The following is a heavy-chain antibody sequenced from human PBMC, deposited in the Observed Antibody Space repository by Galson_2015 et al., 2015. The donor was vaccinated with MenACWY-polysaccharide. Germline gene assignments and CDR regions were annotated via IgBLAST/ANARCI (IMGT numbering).Heavy chain of an antibody. CDR2: ISSSGSTI. CDR3: ASRSTIPYYFDY. CDR1: GFTFSGYE. J-gene: IGHJ4*02. D-gene: IGHD5-24*01. V-gene: IGHV3-48*03. Sequence: SLRLSCAASGFTFSGYEMTWVRQAPGKGLEWVSYISSSGSTIYYADSVKGRFTISRDNAKNSLYLQMNSLRAEDTAVYYCASRSTIPYYFDYWGQGTLVTVSS.